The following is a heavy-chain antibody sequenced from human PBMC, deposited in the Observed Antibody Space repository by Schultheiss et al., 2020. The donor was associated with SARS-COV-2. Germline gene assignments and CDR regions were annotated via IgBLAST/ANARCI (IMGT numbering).Heavy chain of an antibody. CDR3: AKAKRSAAYYYYYGMDV. Sequence: GESLKISCAASGFTFSSYAMSWVRQAPGKGLEWVSAISGSGGSTYYADSVKGRFTISRDNSKNTLYLQMNSLRAEDTAVYYCAKAKRSAAYYYYYGMDVWGQGTTVTVSS. V-gene: IGHV3-23*01. D-gene: IGHD6-25*01. CDR2: ISGSGGST. CDR1: GFTFSSYA. J-gene: IGHJ6*02.